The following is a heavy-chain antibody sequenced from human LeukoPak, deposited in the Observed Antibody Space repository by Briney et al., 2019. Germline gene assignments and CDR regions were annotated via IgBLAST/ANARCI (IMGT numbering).Heavy chain of an antibody. CDR3: ARTRGGGYLHPLPFDN. D-gene: IGHD3-10*01. CDR1: GFTFSSYW. J-gene: IGHJ4*02. Sequence: GGSLRLSCAASGFTFSSYWMRWVRQAPGKGLEWVANIKQDGSEKYYVDSVKGRFTISRDNAKNSLYLQMNSLRAEDTAVYYWARTRGGGYLHPLPFDNWGKGPLVTVSS. V-gene: IGHV3-7*01. CDR2: IKQDGSEK.